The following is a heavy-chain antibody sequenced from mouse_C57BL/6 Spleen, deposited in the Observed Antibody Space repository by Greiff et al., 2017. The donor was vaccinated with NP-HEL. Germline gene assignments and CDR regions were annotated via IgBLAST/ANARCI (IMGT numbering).Heavy chain of an antibody. J-gene: IGHJ2*01. CDR1: GYTFTDYE. CDR3: TRTTVVAVYYFDY. D-gene: IGHD1-1*01. CDR2: IDPETGGT. V-gene: IGHV1-15*01. Sequence: QVQLQQSGAELVRPGASVTLSCKASGYTFTDYEMHWVKQTPVHGLEWIGAIDPETGGTAYNQKFKGKAILTADKSSSTAYMELRSLTSEDSAVYYCTRTTVVAVYYFDYWGQGTTLTVSS.